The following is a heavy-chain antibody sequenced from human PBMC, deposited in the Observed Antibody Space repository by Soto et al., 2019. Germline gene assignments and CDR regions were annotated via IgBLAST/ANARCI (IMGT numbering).Heavy chain of an antibody. Sequence: QVQLVQSGAEVKKPGSSVKVSCKASGGTFSSYAISWVRQAPGQGLEWMGGIIPIFGTANYAQKFQGRVMLTEDDSTSNAYMELGRLRQENTCLYYCACAAYYDRSGVPSFQHRGQARLLTVSS. CDR3: ACAAYYDRSGVPSFQH. CDR2: IIPIFGTA. D-gene: IGHD3-22*01. V-gene: IGHV1-69*12. J-gene: IGHJ1*01. CDR1: GGTFSSYA.